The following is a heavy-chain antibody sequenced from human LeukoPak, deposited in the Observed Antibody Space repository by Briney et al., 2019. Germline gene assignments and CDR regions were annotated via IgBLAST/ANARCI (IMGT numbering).Heavy chain of an antibody. Sequence: TLSLTCTVSGGSISSGGYYWSWIRQHPGKGLEWIGYIYYSGSTYYNPSLKSRVTISVDTSKNQFSLKLSSVTAADTAVYYCARRTALVRGVIITPLYFDYWGQGTLVTVSS. J-gene: IGHJ4*02. CDR3: ARRTALVRGVIITPLYFDY. D-gene: IGHD3-10*01. CDR2: IYYSGST. CDR1: GGSISSGGYY. V-gene: IGHV4-31*03.